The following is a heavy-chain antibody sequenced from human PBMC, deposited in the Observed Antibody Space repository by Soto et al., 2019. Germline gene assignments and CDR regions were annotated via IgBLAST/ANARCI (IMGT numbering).Heavy chain of an antibody. CDR2: IDPSGGST. CDR3: ARDYYDSSGYSNWFDP. V-gene: IGHV1-46*01. CDR1: GYTFIRYY. D-gene: IGHD3-22*01. Sequence: ASVKVSCKAFGYTFIRYYMHWVRQAPGQGLEWMGIIDPSGGSTSYAQKFQGRVTMTRDTSTSTAYMELRSLRSDDTAVYYCARDYYDSSGYSNWFDPWGQGTLVTVS. J-gene: IGHJ5*02.